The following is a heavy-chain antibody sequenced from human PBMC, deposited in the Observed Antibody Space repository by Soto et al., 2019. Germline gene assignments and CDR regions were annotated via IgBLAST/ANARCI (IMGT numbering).Heavy chain of an antibody. CDR2: ISSSSSTI. D-gene: IGHD3-3*01. J-gene: IGHJ5*02. Sequence: EVQLVESVGGLVQPGGSLRLSCAASGFTFSSYSMNWVRQAPGKGLEWVSYISSSSSTIYYADSVKGRFTISRDNAKNSLYLQMNSLRAEDTAVYYCARGGYYDFWSGPDNWFDPWGQGTLVTVSS. V-gene: IGHV3-48*01. CDR3: ARGGYYDFWSGPDNWFDP. CDR1: GFTFSSYS.